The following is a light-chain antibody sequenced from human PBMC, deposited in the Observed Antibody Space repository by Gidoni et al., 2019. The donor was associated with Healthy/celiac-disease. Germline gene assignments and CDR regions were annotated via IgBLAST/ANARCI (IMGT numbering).Light chain of an antibody. J-gene: IGKJ1*01. V-gene: IGKV1-39*01. CDR1: QSITSY. Sequence: DIQMTPSPPSLSASVGDRVTIPCRASQSITSYLNWYQQKPGKAPKLLIYAASSLQSGVPSRFSGSGSGTDFTLTISSLQPEDFATYYCQQSYSTWTFGQGTKVEIK. CDR2: AAS. CDR3: QQSYSTWT.